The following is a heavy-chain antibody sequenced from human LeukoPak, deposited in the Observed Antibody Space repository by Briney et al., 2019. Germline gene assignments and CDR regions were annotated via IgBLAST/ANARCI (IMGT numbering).Heavy chain of an antibody. CDR1: GFTFSSYG. Sequence: GGSLRLSCAASGFTFSSYGMHWVCQAPGKGLEWVAVISYDGSNKYYADSVKGRFTISRDNSKNTLYLQMNSLRAEDTAVYYCTRDLMDYDVSTGLHHYYMDVWGQGTTVTVSS. D-gene: IGHD3-9*01. J-gene: IGHJ6*02. CDR2: ISYDGSNK. V-gene: IGHV3-30*03. CDR3: TRDLMDYDVSTGLHHYYMDV.